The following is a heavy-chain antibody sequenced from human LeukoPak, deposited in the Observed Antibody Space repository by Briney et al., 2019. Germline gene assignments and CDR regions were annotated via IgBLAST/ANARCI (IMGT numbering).Heavy chain of an antibody. CDR1: GGSMSPYY. J-gene: IGHJ4*02. CDR3: ARWRATPTYFDY. Sequence: SETLSLTCTVSGGSMSPYYWSWIRQPPGKGLEWIGYIYYSGSTNYNPSLKSRVTISVDTSKNQFSLKLSSVTAADTAVYYCARWRATPTYFDYWGQGTLVTVPS. V-gene: IGHV4-59*01. CDR2: IYYSGST.